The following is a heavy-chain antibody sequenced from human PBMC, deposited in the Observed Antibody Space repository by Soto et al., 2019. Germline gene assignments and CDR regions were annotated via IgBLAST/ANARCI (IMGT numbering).Heavy chain of an antibody. CDR1: GGSFSGYY. J-gene: IGHJ4*02. D-gene: IGHD3-9*01. CDR3: ARGRGGLVRFDY. Sequence: QVQLQQWGAGLLKPSETLSLTCAVYGGSFSGYYWSWIRQPPGKGLEWIGEINHSGSTNYNPSLRRRVTISVDTSKNQFSPKLSSVTAADTAVYYCARGRGGLVRFDYWGQGTLVTVSS. CDR2: INHSGST. V-gene: IGHV4-34*01.